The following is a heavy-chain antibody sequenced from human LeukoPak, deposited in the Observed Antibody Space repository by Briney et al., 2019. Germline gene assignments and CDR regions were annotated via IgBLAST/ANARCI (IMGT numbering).Heavy chain of an antibody. D-gene: IGHD5-24*01. V-gene: IGHV4-39*07. J-gene: IGHJ4*02. CDR1: GGSISSSSYY. CDR3: ARVTDGYTSYFDY. CDR2: IYYSGST. Sequence: PSETLSLTCTVSGGSISSSSYYWGWIRQPPGKGLEWIGSIYYSGSTYYNPSLRSRVTISVDTSKNQFSLKLSSVTAADTAVYYCARVTDGYTSYFDYWGQGTLVTVSS.